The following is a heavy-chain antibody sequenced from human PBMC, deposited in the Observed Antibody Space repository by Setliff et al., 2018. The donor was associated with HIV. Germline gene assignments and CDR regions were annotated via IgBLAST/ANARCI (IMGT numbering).Heavy chain of an antibody. D-gene: IGHD2-15*01. V-gene: IGHV3-23*01. CDR1: GFTFASYA. CDR2: ISASGDRT. J-gene: IGHJ4*02. Sequence: PGGSLRLSCVASGFTFASYAMNWLRQAPGKGLEWVSVISASGDRTYYADSVKGRFTISRDNSKNMLYLEMNSLRAEDTAIYYCARDVTVRLSVEYYFDYWGQGTLVTVSS. CDR3: ARDVTVRLSVEYYFDY.